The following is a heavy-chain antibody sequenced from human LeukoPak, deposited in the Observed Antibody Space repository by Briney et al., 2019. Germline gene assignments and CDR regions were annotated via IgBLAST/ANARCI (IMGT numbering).Heavy chain of an antibody. V-gene: IGHV3-23*01. D-gene: IGHD2-21*02. CDR2: ISGSGGST. Sequence: GGSLRLSCAASGFTFSSYAMSWVRQAPGKGLEWVSVISGSGGSTYYTDSVKGRFAISRDKSKNTLYLQMTSLRAEDTAVYYCAKEGAYCGADCYSDYYFDLWGRGTLVTVSS. CDR3: AKEGAYCGADCYSDYYFDL. CDR1: GFTFSSYA. J-gene: IGHJ2*01.